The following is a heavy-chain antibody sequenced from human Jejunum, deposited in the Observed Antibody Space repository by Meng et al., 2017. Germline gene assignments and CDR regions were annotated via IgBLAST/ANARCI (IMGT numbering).Heavy chain of an antibody. CDR1: GFTFTTAY. CDR2: INAGSGDT. J-gene: IGHJ4*02. Sequence: ASVKVSCKASGFTFTTAYAYAHWVRQAPGQGLEWMGVINAGSGDTAYAQKFQGRLTMTRDTSTTTLYMELSSLRSEDTAVYYCAKDSHGYGDGGHWGQGPLVPVSS. CDR3: AKDSHGYGDGGH. V-gene: IGHV1-46*01. D-gene: IGHD4-17*01.